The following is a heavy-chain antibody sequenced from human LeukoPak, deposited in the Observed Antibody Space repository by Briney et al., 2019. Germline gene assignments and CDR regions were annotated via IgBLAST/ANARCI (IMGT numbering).Heavy chain of an antibody. CDR1: GFIFTDYW. Sequence: GGSLRLSCEASGFIFTDYWMTWARQAPGKGLEWVANTNKDGSEKWYVDSVKGQFTISRDNSKNTLYLQMNSLRAEDTAVYYCARAQATVTTPVDYWGQGTLVTVSS. V-gene: IGHV3-7*01. CDR3: ARAQATVTTPVDY. J-gene: IGHJ4*02. D-gene: IGHD4-17*01. CDR2: TNKDGSEK.